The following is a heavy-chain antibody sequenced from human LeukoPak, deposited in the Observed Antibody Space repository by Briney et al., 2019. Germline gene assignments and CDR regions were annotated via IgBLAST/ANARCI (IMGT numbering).Heavy chain of an antibody. V-gene: IGHV1-2*02. CDR3: ARAGWSGNVVVTAIRRVENAFDI. CDR2: INPNSGGT. CDR1: GYTFTGYY. J-gene: IGHJ3*02. D-gene: IGHD2-21*02. Sequence: ASVKVSCTASGYTFTGYYMHWVRQAPGQGLEWMGWINPNSGGTNYAQKFQGRVTMTRDTSISTAYMELSRLRSDDTAVYYCARAGWSGNVVVTAIRRVENAFDIWGQGTMVTVSS.